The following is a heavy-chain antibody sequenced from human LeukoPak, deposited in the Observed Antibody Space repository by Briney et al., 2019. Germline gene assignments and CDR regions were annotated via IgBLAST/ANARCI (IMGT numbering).Heavy chain of an antibody. V-gene: IGHV4-59*08. J-gene: IGHJ5*02. Sequence: PSETLSLTCTVSGGSISSYYWSWIRQPPGKGLEWIGYIYYSGSTNYNPSLKSRVTVSVDTSKNQFSLKLSSVTAADTAVYYCARVNTQGVPSPWGQGILVTVSS. D-gene: IGHD2-15*01. CDR3: ARVNTQGVPSP. CDR2: IYYSGST. CDR1: GGSISSYY.